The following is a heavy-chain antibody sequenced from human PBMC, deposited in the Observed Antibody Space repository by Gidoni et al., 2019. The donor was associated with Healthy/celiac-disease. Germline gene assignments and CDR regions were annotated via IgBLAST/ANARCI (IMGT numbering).Heavy chain of an antibody. CDR3: ARGDAVTAMEYYFDY. V-gene: IGHV4-59*01. Sequence: QVQLQESGPGLVKPSETLSLTCTVSGGSSSSYYWSWIRQPPGKGLEWIGYIYYSGSTNYNPSLKSRVTISVDTSKNQFSLKLSSVTAADTAVYYCARGDAVTAMEYYFDYWGQGTLVTVSS. J-gene: IGHJ4*02. CDR1: GGSSSSYY. D-gene: IGHD5-18*01. CDR2: IYYSGST.